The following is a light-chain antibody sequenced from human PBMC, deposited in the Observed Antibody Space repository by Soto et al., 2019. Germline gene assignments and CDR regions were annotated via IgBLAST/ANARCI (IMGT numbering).Light chain of an antibody. CDR3: FSYTSDSSLHV. J-gene: IGLJ1*01. V-gene: IGLV2-14*03. Sequence: QSALTQPASVSGSPGHSVTISCTGTSSDVGGYKYVSWYQHHPGKAPKLMISDVSNRPSGVSTRFSGSKSGNTASLTISGLQAEDEADYYCFSYTSDSSLHVFGSGTKLTVL. CDR1: SSDVGGYKY. CDR2: DVS.